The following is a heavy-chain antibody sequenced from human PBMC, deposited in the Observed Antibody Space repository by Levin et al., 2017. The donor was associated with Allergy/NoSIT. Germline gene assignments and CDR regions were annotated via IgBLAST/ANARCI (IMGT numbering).Heavy chain of an antibody. Sequence: GGSLRLSCAASGFTFSSYGMHWVRQAPGKGLEWVAVISYDGSNKYYADSVKGRFTISRDNSKNTLYLQMNSLRAEDTAVYCCAKDLNLGELSFYWGQGTLVTVSS. V-gene: IGHV3-30*18. CDR1: GFTFSSYG. J-gene: IGHJ4*02. D-gene: IGHD3-16*02. CDR3: AKDLNLGELSFY. CDR2: ISYDGSNK.